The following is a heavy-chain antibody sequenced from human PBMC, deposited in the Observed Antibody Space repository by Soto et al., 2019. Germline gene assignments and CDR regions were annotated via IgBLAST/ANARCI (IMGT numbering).Heavy chain of an antibody. V-gene: IGHV4-59*08. D-gene: IGHD1-1*01. CDR1: GGSISSYY. Sequence: QVQLQESGPGLVKPSETLSLTCTVSGGSISSYYWSWIRQPPGKGLEWIGYIYYSGSTNYNPSLTXRATISVDTSKNQFSLKLSSVTAADTAVYYCARRYGYSFDYWGQGTLVTVSS. J-gene: IGHJ4*02. CDR2: IYYSGST. CDR3: ARRYGYSFDY.